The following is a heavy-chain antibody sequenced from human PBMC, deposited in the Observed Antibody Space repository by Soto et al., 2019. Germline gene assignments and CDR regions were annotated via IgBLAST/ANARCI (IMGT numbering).Heavy chain of an antibody. CDR1: GYTFTSTW. D-gene: IGHD2-21*02. J-gene: IGHJ4*02. CDR3: ARSIGVLTPLDN. V-gene: IGHV1-3*01. Sequence: ASVKVSCKASGYTFTSTWMHWVRQAPGQRLEWMGWINAGNGNTKYSQKFQGRVTITRDTSASTAYMELSSLRSEDTAVYYCARSIGVLTPLDNGARGTGLTVP. CDR2: INAGNGNT.